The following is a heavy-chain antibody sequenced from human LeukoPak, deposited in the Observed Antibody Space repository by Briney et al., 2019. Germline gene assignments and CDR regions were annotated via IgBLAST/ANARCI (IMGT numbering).Heavy chain of an antibody. V-gene: IGHV1-69*04. J-gene: IGHJ4*02. D-gene: IGHD6-13*01. CDR2: IIPILGIA. CDR1: GGTFSSYA. CDR3: ARHIIAAAGTPFDY. Sequence: SVKVSCKASGGTFSSYAIIWVRQAPGQGLEWMGRIIPILGIANYAQKFQGRVTITADKSTSTAYMELSSLRSEDTAVYYCARHIIAAAGTPFDYWGQGTLVTVSS.